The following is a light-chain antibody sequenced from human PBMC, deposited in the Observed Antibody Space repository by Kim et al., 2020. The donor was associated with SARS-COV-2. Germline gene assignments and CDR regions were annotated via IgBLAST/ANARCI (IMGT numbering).Light chain of an antibody. J-gene: IGKJ1*01. V-gene: IGKV1-27*01. Sequence: AADGDRVTVTCPASQNISISLPRYQQKPGKVPNVLIYAASTWQSGFPPRFSGSGSGTKFTLTINSLQTEDNATYYCLKYNSAPWRFGPGTKVDI. CDR3: LKYNSAPWR. CDR1: QNISIS. CDR2: AAS.